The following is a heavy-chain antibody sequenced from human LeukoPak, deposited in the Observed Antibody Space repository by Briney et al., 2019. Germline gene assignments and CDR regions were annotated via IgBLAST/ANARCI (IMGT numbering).Heavy chain of an antibody. J-gene: IGHJ6*03. CDR2: VYYGGNT. CDR1: GGSFSGYY. Sequence: SSETLSLTCAVYGGSFSGYYWSWIRQPPGKGLEWIGNVYYGGNTFYNSSLESRVTISVDMSKNQFSLKLTSLTAADTAVYYCARQRADYFYHYLDVWGKGTSVTVSS. V-gene: IGHV4-34*01. CDR3: ARQRADYFYHYLDV.